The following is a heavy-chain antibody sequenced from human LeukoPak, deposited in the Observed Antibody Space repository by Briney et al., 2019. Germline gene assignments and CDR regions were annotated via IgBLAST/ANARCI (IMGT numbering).Heavy chain of an antibody. D-gene: IGHD3-10*01. J-gene: IGHJ6*03. V-gene: IGHV4-59*08. CDR2: IYYDGNT. CDR3: VRHVLFYYYYYMDV. CDR1: GGSISSYY. Sequence: PETLSLTCTVSGGSISSYYWSWIRQSPGKGLEWIGYIYYDGNTNYNPSLKSRVTISLDTSKNQFSLEMSSVTAADTAVYYCVRHVLFYYYYYMDVWGTGTTVTVSS.